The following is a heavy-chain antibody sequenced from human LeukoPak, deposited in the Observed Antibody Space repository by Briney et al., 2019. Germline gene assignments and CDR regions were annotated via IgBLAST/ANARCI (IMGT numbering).Heavy chain of an antibody. D-gene: IGHD3-10*01. J-gene: IGHJ3*02. V-gene: IGHV1-69*01. CDR3: ARPIGYAFDI. CDR2: IIPIFGTA. CDR1: GGTFSSYA. Sequence: ASVEVSCKASGGTFSSYAISWVRQAPGQGLEWMGGIIPIFGTANYAQKFQGRVTITADESTSTAYMELSSLRSEDTAVCYCARPIGYAFDIWGQGTMVTVSS.